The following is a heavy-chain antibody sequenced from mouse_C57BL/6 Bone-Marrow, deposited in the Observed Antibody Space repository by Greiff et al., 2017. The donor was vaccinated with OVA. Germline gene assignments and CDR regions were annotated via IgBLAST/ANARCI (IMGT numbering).Heavy chain of an antibody. CDR3: ARLYYGNYDY. V-gene: IGHV7-3*01. CDR2: IRNKANGYTT. CDR1: GFTFTDYY. Sequence: EVKLVESGGGLVQPGGSLSLSCAASGFTFTDYYMSWVRQPPGKALEWLGFIRNKANGYTTEYSASVKGRFTISRDNSQSILYLQMNALRAEDSATYYCARLYYGNYDYWGQGTTLTVSS. J-gene: IGHJ2*01. D-gene: IGHD2-1*01.